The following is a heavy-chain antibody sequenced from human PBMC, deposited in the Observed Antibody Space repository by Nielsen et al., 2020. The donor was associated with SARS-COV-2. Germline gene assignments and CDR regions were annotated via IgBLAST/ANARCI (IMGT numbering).Heavy chain of an antibody. J-gene: IGHJ4*02. V-gene: IGHV3-48*03. CDR3: LGGASY. CDR1: GLPFNSHE. Sequence: GESLKISCTGSGLPFNSHEMNWVRQAPGKGLEWLSYISTTGDITYYADSVKGRFTVSRDNAKESLYLQMKSLRAEDTAVYYCLGGASYWGQGTLVTVSS. CDR2: ISTTGDIT. D-gene: IGHD3-10*01.